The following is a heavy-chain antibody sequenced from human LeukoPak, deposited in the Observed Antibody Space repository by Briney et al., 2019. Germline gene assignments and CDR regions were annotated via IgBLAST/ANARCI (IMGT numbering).Heavy chain of an antibody. J-gene: IGHJ5*02. Sequence: GGSLRLSCAASGFTFSSYSMNWVRQAPGKGLEWVSSISSSSSYIYYADSVKGRFTISRDNAKNSLYLQMNSLRAEDTAVDYCARDLGYDFWSGSAHWFDPWGQGTLVTVSS. D-gene: IGHD3-3*01. CDR3: ARDLGYDFWSGSAHWFDP. V-gene: IGHV3-21*01. CDR1: GFTFSSYS. CDR2: ISSSSSYI.